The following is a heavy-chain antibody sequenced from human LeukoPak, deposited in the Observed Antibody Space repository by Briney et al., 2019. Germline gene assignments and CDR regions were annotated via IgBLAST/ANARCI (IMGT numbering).Heavy chain of an antibody. V-gene: IGHV1-8*03. J-gene: IGHJ4*02. Sequence: ASVKVSCKASGYTFTSYGISWVRQATGQGLEWMGWMNPNSGRTGYAQKFRDRISITRNTSISTAYMELSSLTSEDTGVYYCARETSSRYFDFWGEGTLVTVSS. CDR2: MNPNSGRT. CDR3: ARETSSRYFDF. CDR1: GYTFTSYG.